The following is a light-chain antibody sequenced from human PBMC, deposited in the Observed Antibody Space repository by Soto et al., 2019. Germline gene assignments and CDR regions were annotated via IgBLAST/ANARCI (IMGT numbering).Light chain of an antibody. CDR3: QRYGSSPT. CDR2: GAA. V-gene: IGKV3-20*01. CDR1: ERIYSAY. Sequence: EVVLTQSPGTLSLSRGERATLSCRASERIYSAYLGWYQQKPGQAPRLLIFGAATRAADIPDRFSGSGSGTDFTLTISRLEPEDFAVYYCQRYGSSPTFGQGTKVDIK. J-gene: IGKJ1*01.